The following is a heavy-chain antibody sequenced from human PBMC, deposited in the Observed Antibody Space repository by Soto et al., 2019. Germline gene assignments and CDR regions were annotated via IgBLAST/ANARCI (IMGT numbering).Heavy chain of an antibody. Sequence: PSETLSLTCTVSGGSISSGDYYWSWIRQPPGKGLEWIGYIYYSGSTYYNPSLKSRVTISVDTSKNQFSLKLSSVTAADTAVYYCARSTVTTFCEHWGQGTQVTVSS. CDR2: IYYSGST. J-gene: IGHJ1*01. V-gene: IGHV4-30-4*01. D-gene: IGHD4-17*01. CDR3: ARSTVTTFCEH. CDR1: GGSISSGDYY.